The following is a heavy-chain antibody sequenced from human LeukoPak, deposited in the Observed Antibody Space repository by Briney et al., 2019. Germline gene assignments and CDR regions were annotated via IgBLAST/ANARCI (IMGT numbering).Heavy chain of an antibody. J-gene: IGHJ3*02. V-gene: IGHV3-23*01. Sequence: GGSLRLSCAASGFTFSSYAMSWVRQAPGKGLEWVSAISGSGGSTYYADSVKGRFTISRDNSKNTLYLQMNSLRAEDTAVYYCAKQDYYDSSGYYNDAFDIWGQGTMVTVSS. D-gene: IGHD3-22*01. CDR3: AKQDYYDSSGYYNDAFDI. CDR2: ISGSGGST. CDR1: GFTFSSYA.